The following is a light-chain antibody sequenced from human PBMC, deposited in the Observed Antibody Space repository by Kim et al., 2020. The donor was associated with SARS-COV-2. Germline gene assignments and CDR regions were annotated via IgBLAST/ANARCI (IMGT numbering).Light chain of an antibody. J-gene: IGKJ2*01. CDR2: GAS. CDR3: QQYDRSLPYT. V-gene: IGKV3-20*01. Sequence: EIVLTQSPGTLSLSPGERATLSCRASESVRSNYLAWYQQKPGQAPRLLIYGASSRATGIPDRFSGSGSGTDFTLTIGRLEPEDFAVYYCQQYDRSLPYTFGQGTKLEI. CDR1: ESVRSNY.